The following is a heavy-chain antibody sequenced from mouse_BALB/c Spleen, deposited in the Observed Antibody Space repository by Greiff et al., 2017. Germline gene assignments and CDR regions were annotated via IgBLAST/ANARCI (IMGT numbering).Heavy chain of an antibody. Sequence: VKLEESGPGLVQPSQSLSITCTVSGFSLTSYGVHWVRQSPGKGLEWLGVIWSGGSTDYNAAFISRLSISKDNSKSQVFFKMNSLQANDTAIYYCARPYRYDDAMDYWGQGTSVTVSS. CDR3: ARPYRYDDAMDY. D-gene: IGHD2-14*01. CDR1: GFSLTSYG. J-gene: IGHJ4*01. CDR2: IWSGGST. V-gene: IGHV2-2*02.